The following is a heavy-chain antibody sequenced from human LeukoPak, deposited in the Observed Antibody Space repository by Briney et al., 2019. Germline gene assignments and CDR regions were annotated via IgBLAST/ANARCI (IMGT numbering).Heavy chain of an antibody. D-gene: IGHD2-21*02. CDR1: GFTFTSYG. J-gene: IGHJ6*03. V-gene: IGHV3-74*01. CDR2: INRDGSST. Sequence: GGSLRLSCAASGFTFTSYGMTWVRQAPGKGLVWVSRINRDGSSTSYADSVKGRFTISRDNAKNTLYLQMNSLRAEDTAVYYCAKAFPRPVVTSIDYYYYMDVWGKGTTVTISS. CDR3: AKAFPRPVVTSIDYYYYMDV.